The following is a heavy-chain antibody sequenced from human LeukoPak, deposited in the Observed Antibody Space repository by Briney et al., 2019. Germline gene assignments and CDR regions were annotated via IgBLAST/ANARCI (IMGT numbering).Heavy chain of an antibody. Sequence: ASVKVSCKASGYTFTSYGISWVRQAPGQGLEWMGWISAYNGNTNYAQKLQGRVTMTTDTSTSTAYMELRSLRSDDTAVYYCARDGYCSSTSCYEGPPYYYGMDVWGQGTTVTVSS. CDR3: ARDGYCSSTSCYEGPPYYYGMDV. D-gene: IGHD2-2*03. CDR1: GYTFTSYG. J-gene: IGHJ6*02. V-gene: IGHV1-18*01. CDR2: ISAYNGNT.